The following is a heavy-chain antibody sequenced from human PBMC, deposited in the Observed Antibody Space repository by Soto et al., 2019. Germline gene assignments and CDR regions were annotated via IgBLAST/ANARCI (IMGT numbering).Heavy chain of an antibody. D-gene: IGHD2-21*02. Sequence: SETLSLTCTVSGGSIGSTDYYWSWIRQAPGKGLEWIGYVYYTGSTYYNPSLMSRLTISVDTSKNQFSLKLTSVTAAETAVYYCVRTARQGAVAPHWFDRWGQGTQVTVSS. CDR1: GGSIGSTDYY. CDR3: VRTARQGAVAPHWFDR. CDR2: VYYTGST. J-gene: IGHJ5*02. V-gene: IGHV4-30-4*01.